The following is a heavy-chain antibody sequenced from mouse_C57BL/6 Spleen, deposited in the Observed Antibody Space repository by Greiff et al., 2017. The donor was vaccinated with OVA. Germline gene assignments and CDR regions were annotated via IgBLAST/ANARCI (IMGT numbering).Heavy chain of an antibody. Sequence: EVMLVESGGGLVKPGGSLKLSCAASGFTFSSYAMSWVRQTPEKRLEWVATISDGGSYTYYPDNVKGRFTISRDNAKNNLYLQMSHLKSEDTAMYYCAREGTTVVATPYLDYWGQGTTLTVSS. CDR3: AREGTTVVATPYLDY. CDR2: ISDGGSYT. D-gene: IGHD1-1*01. J-gene: IGHJ2*01. CDR1: GFTFSSYA. V-gene: IGHV5-4*01.